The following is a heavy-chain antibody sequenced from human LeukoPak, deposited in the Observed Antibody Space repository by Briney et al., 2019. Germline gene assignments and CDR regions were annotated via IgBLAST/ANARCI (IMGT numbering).Heavy chain of an antibody. J-gene: IGHJ3*02. CDR2: ISSSSSYI. CDR1: GFTFSSYS. V-gene: IGHV3-21*01. CDR3: ASRVVTATFDAFDI. D-gene: IGHD2-21*02. Sequence: PGGSLRLSCAASGFTFSSYSMNSVRQAPGKGLEWVSSISSSSSYIYYADSVKGRFTISRDNAKNSLYLQMNSLRAEDTAVYYCASRVVTATFDAFDIWGQGTMVTVSS.